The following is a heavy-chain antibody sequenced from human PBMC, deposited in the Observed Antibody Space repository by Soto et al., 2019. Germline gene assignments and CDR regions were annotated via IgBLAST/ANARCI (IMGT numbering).Heavy chain of an antibody. Sequence: ASVKVSCKASGVTFTNDIITWVRQAPGQGLEWMGRIIPLLDIANYAQNFQGRVTITADKSTSTVYMELNSLISEDTAVYYYVRDSPIGSTYSGYDGIDYWGQGTLVTVSS. CDR3: VRDSPIGSTYSGYDGIDY. D-gene: IGHD5-12*01. CDR2: IIPLLDIA. CDR1: GVTFTNDI. J-gene: IGHJ4*02. V-gene: IGHV1-69*04.